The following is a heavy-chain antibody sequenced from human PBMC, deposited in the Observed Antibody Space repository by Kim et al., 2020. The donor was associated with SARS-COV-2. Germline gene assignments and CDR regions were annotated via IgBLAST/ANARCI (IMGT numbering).Heavy chain of an antibody. CDR1: GCTFSSYA. J-gene: IGHJ5*02. V-gene: IGHV1-69*13. CDR2: IIPIFGTA. CDR3: ASVTVTTPRGHWFDP. Sequence: SVKVSCKASGCTFSSYAISWVRQAPGQGLEWMGGIIPIFGTANYAQKFQGRVTITADESTSTAYMELSSLRSEDTAVYYCASVTVTTPRGHWFDPWGQGTLVTVSS. D-gene: IGHD4-17*01.